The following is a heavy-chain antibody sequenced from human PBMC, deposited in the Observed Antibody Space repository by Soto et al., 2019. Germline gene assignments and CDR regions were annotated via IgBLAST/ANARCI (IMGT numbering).Heavy chain of an antibody. CDR2: IYYSGST. D-gene: IGHD3-22*01. CDR1: GGSISSGDYY. J-gene: IGHJ4*02. V-gene: IGHV4-30-4*01. CDR3: ASEPYDSSGDYSGQFDY. Sequence: QVQLQESGPGLVKPSQTLSLTCTVSGGSISSGDYYWSWIRQPPGKGLEWIGYIYYSGSTYYNPSPKSRVTISVDTSKTQFPLKLSSVTAADTAVYYCASEPYDSSGDYSGQFDYWGQGTLVTVSS.